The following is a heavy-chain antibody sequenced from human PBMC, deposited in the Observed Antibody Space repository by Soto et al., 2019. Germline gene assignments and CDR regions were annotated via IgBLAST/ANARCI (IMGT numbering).Heavy chain of an antibody. V-gene: IGHV3-23*01. CDR1: GFTFSSYA. CDR2: ISGSGVST. Sequence: EVQLLESGGGLVQPGGSLRLSCAASGFTFSSYAMSWVRQAPGKGLEWISGISGSGVSTYYADSVKGRFTISRDNSKNTLYLQMNSLRAEYTAVYYCAKGAWYYDILTGYGDFVYWGQGTLVTVSS. J-gene: IGHJ4*02. D-gene: IGHD3-9*01. CDR3: AKGAWYYDILTGYGDFVY.